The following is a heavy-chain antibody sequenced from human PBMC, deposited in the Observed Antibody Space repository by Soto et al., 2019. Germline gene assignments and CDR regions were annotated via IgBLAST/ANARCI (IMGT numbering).Heavy chain of an antibody. CDR2: ISWNSGSI. CDR3: AKDICSGGSCYYNYYYGMDV. Sequence: PGGSLRLSCAASGFTFDDYAMHWVRQAPGKGLEWVSGISWNSGSIGYANSVKGRFTISRDNAKNSLYLQMNSLRAEDTALYYCAKDICSGGSCYYNYYYGMDVWGQGTTVTVSS. J-gene: IGHJ6*02. CDR1: GFTFDDYA. V-gene: IGHV3-9*01. D-gene: IGHD2-15*01.